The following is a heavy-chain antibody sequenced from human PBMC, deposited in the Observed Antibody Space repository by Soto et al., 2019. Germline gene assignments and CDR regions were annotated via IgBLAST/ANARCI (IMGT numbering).Heavy chain of an antibody. Sequence: SPTLSLTCAISGDSVSSNSAAWNWIRQSPSRGLEWLGRTYYRSKWYNDYAVSVKSRITINPDTSKNQFSLQLNSVTPEDTAVYYCARAPAVAGTHWFDPWGQGTLVTVSS. D-gene: IGHD6-19*01. CDR3: ARAPAVAGTHWFDP. CDR2: TYYRSKWYN. CDR1: GDSVSSNSAA. V-gene: IGHV6-1*01. J-gene: IGHJ5*02.